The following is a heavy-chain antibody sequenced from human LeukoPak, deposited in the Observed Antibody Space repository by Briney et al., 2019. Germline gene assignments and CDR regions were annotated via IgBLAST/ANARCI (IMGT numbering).Heavy chain of an antibody. CDR2: IYYSGST. Sequence: NPSETLSLTCTVSGGSISSYYWSWIRQPPGKGLEWIGYIYYSGSTNYNPSLKSRVTISVDASKNQFSLKLSSVTAADTAVYYCARDNADSSGYYYGMGVWGQGTTVTVSS. CDR3: ARDNADSSGYYYGMGV. J-gene: IGHJ6*02. CDR1: GGSISSYY. V-gene: IGHV4-59*01. D-gene: IGHD3-22*01.